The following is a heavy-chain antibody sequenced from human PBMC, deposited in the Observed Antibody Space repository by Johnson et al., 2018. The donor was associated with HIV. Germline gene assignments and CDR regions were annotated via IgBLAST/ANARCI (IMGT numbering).Heavy chain of an antibody. D-gene: IGHD6-19*01. J-gene: IGHJ3*02. Sequence: QLVESGGGVVQPGRSLRVSCAVSGFTFSNYAMYWVRQVPGKGLEWVAVISYDGSNKYYADSVKGRFTISRDNSKNTLYLQMNSLRAEDTAVYYCARDRKQWLVVGGGINDIWGQGTMVTVSS. CDR2: ISYDGSNK. CDR1: GFTFSNYA. CDR3: ARDRKQWLVVGGGINDI. V-gene: IGHV3-30-3*01.